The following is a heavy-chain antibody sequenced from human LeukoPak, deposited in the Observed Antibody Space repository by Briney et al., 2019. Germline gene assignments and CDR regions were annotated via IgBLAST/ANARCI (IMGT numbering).Heavy chain of an antibody. CDR1: GYTFTSYG. V-gene: IGHV1-18*01. D-gene: IGHD2-2*01. CDR3: ARDGPAPYCSSTSCYGKGSGYYYGVDV. J-gene: IGHJ6*02. CDR2: ISAYNGNT. Sequence: ASVKVSCKASGYTFTSYGISWVRQAPGQGLEWMGWISAYNGNTNYAQKLQGRVTMTTDTSTSTAYMELRSLRSDDTAVYYCARDGPAPYCSSTSCYGKGSGYYYGVDVWSQGTTVTVSS.